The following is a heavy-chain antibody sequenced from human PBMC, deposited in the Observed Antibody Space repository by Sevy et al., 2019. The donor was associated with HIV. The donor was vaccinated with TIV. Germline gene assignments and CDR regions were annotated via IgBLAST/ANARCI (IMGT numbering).Heavy chain of an antibody. CDR2: IKQDGRQK. Sequence: GGSLRLSCAASGFTFSDDWMSWVRQAPGKGLEWVANIKQDGRQKYYGDSVKGRFTISRDKAKNSLYLQMNSLRAEDTAVYYCARGGWHSGYWGQGTLVTVSS. J-gene: IGHJ4*02. CDR1: GFTFSDDW. D-gene: IGHD2-15*01. V-gene: IGHV3-7*01. CDR3: ARGGWHSGY.